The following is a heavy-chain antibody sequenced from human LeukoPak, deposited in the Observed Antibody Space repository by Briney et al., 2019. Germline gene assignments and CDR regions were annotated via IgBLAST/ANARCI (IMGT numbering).Heavy chain of an antibody. Sequence: PGGSLRLSCAASGFTFSSYSMNWVRQAPGKGLEWVSYISSSSSTIYYADSVKGRFTISRDNAKNSLYLQMNSLRAEDTAVYYCARDLGPLWVVPAAIAGAFDIWGQGTMVTVSS. D-gene: IGHD2-2*02. CDR1: GFTFSSYS. V-gene: IGHV3-48*01. CDR3: ARDLGPLWVVPAAIAGAFDI. CDR2: ISSSSSTI. J-gene: IGHJ3*02.